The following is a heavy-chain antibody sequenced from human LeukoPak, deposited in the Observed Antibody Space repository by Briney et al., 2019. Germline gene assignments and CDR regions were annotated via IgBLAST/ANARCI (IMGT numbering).Heavy chain of an antibody. CDR2: ISSSSSYI. Sequence: NPGGSLRLSCAASGFSFSSYSMNWVRQAPGKGLEWVSSISSSSSYIYYADSVKGRFTISRDNAKNSLYLQMNSLRAEDTAVYYCARVISGYYYDGHDYWGQGTLVTVSS. CDR1: GFSFSSYS. D-gene: IGHD3-22*01. CDR3: ARVISGYYYDGHDY. J-gene: IGHJ4*02. V-gene: IGHV3-21*01.